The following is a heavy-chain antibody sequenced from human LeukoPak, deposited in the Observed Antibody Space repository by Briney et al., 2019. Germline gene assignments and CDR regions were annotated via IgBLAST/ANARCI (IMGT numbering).Heavy chain of an antibody. Sequence: GGTLRLSCAASGFTFSNYGMHWVRQAPGKGLEWVAGISNDGNKKYYADSVKGRFIISRDNSKNTLYLQMNSLRAEDTAVYYCAKDWYSFTVVTPFSHWGQGTLVTVSS. V-gene: IGHV3-30*18. CDR3: AKDWYSFTVVTPFSH. J-gene: IGHJ4*02. CDR2: ISNDGNKK. CDR1: GFTFSNYG. D-gene: IGHD4-23*01.